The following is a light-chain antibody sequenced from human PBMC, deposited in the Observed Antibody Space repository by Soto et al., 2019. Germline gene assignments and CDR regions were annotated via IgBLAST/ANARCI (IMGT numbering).Light chain of an antibody. CDR3: CSYAGSVDHYV. J-gene: IGLJ1*01. V-gene: IGLV2-23*02. Sequence: QSALAQPASVSGSPGQSITISCTGTRSDVGGYNLVSWYQHHPRKAPKLVIYEVSERPSGFSYRFSGSKSGNTASLTISGLQAGDEADYYCCSYAGSVDHYVFGTGTKVTVL. CDR2: EVS. CDR1: RSDVGGYNL.